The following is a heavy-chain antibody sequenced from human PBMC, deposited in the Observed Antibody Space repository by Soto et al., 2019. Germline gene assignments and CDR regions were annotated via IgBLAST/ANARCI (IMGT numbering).Heavy chain of an antibody. J-gene: IGHJ4*02. Sequence: QVQRVESGGDVVQPGGSLRLSCAGSGFTFTNYGRQWVRQAPGKGLEWVALTSYDGRNKYYADSVKGRFTISRDNSKNTLYLQMNSLRAEDTAVYYCAKESSPPYCGGGSCYLGGWGYWGQGTLVTVSS. V-gene: IGHV3-30*18. CDR2: TSYDGRNK. CDR1: GFTFTNYG. D-gene: IGHD2-15*01. CDR3: AKESSPPYCGGGSCYLGGWGY.